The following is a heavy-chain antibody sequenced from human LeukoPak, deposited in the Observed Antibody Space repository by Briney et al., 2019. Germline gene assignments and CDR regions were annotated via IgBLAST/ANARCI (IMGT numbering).Heavy chain of an antibody. CDR2: SYPCDSDT. Sequence: GGSLNISCKGSGYSFTSYWIGWVRPMPGKGLEWMGISYPCDSDTRYSPSFQGQVTISADKSISTAYLQWSSLKASDTAMYYCARGSPSWEPTSFDYWGQGTLVTVSS. CDR3: ARGSPSWEPTSFDY. J-gene: IGHJ4*02. V-gene: IGHV5-51*01. CDR1: GYSFTSYW. D-gene: IGHD1-26*01.